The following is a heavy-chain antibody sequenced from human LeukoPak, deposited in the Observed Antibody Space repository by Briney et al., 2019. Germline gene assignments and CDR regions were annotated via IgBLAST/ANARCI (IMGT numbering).Heavy chain of an antibody. J-gene: IGHJ4*02. V-gene: IGHV1-2*06. D-gene: IGHD3-3*01. CDR1: GYTFTGYY. CDR2: INPNSGGT. CDR3: ARAVLVSGYPQNFDY. Sequence: GASVKVSCKASGYTFTGYYMHWVRQAPGQGLEWMGRINPNSGGTNYAQKFQGRVTITTDESTSTAYMELSSLRSEDTAVYYCARAVLVSGYPQNFDYWGQGTLVTVSS.